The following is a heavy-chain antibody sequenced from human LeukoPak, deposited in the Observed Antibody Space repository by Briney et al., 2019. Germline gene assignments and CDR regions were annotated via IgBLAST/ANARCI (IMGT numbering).Heavy chain of an antibody. V-gene: IGHV4-59*01. J-gene: IGHJ4*02. CDR2: IYYSGST. D-gene: IGHD5-18*01. CDR1: GGSISYYY. Sequence: PSETLSLTCTVSGGSISYYYWSWIRQPPGKGLEWIGYIYYSGSTNYNPSLKSRVTISVDTSKNQFSLKLSSVTAADTAVYYCASGYSYGFDYWGQGTLVTVSS. CDR3: ASGYSYGFDY.